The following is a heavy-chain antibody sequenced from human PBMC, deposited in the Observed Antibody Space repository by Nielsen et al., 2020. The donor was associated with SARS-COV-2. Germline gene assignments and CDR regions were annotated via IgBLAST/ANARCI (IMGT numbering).Heavy chain of an antibody. CDR2: ISGSGGST. J-gene: IGHJ3*02. V-gene: IGHV3-23*01. CDR1: GFTFSSYA. D-gene: IGHD6-13*01. Sequence: GGSLRLSCAASGFTFSSYAMSWVRQAPGKGLEWVSAISGSGGSTYYADSVKGRFTISRDNSKNTLHLQMNSLRAEDTAVYYCAKDRERYSSSWSHAFDIWGQGTMVTVSS. CDR3: AKDRERYSSSWSHAFDI.